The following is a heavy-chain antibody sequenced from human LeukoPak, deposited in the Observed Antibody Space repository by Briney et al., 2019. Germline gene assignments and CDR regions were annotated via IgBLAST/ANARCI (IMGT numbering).Heavy chain of an antibody. D-gene: IGHD3-22*01. J-gene: IGHJ3*02. CDR1: GFTFTSSA. Sequence: SVKVSRKASGFTFTSSAMQWVRQARGQRLEWIGWIVVGSGNTNYAQKFQERVTITRDMSTSTAYMELSSLRSEDTAVYYCAADRSYYYDSSGFASSIWGQGTMVTVSS. V-gene: IGHV1-58*02. CDR2: IVVGSGNT. CDR3: AADRSYYYDSSGFASSI.